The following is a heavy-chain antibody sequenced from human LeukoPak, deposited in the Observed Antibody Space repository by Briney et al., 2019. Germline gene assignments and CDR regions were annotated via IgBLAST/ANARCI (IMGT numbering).Heavy chain of an antibody. CDR2: INPSGGST. Sequence: ASVEVSCKASAYTFTSYYMHWVRQAPGQGLEWMGIINPSGGSTSYAQKFQGRVTMTRDTSTSTVYMELSSLRSEDTAVYYCARDADGYKYFDYWGQGTLVTVSS. V-gene: IGHV1-46*01. D-gene: IGHD5-24*01. CDR1: AYTFTSYY. J-gene: IGHJ4*02. CDR3: ARDADGYKYFDY.